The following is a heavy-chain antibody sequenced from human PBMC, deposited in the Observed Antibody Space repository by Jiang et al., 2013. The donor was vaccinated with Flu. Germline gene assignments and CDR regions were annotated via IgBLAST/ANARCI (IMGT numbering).Heavy chain of an antibody. V-gene: IGHV5-51*01. CDR1: GYSFTSYW. D-gene: IGHD5-18*01. CDR2: IYPGDSDT. J-gene: IGHJ4*02. Sequence: CKGSGYSFTSYWIGWVRQMPGKGLEWMGIIYPGDSDTRYSPSFQGQVTISADKSISTAYLQWSSLKASDTAMYYCARRGVDTAMVYYFDYWGQGTLVTVSS. CDR3: ARRGVDTAMVYYFDY.